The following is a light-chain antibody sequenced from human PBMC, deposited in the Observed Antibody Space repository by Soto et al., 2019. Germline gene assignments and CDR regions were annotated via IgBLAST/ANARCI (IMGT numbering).Light chain of an antibody. J-gene: IGLJ2*01. CDR2: DVS. Sequence: QSALTQPASLSGSPGQSITISCTGTSSDVGTYGYVSWYQHHPGKAPKLMIYDVSNRPSGVSNRFSGSKSGNTASLTIYGLQAEDEAYYYCSSYTSSSTLVFGGGTKLTVL. CDR3: SSYTSSSTLV. CDR1: SSDVGTYGY. V-gene: IGLV2-14*03.